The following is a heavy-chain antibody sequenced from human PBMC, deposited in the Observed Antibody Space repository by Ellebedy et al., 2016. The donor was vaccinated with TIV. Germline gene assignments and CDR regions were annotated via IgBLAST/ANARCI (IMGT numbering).Heavy chain of an antibody. V-gene: IGHV3-33*01. D-gene: IGHD1-26*01. J-gene: IGHJ3*01. CDR2: IGHDGSNK. Sequence: GESLKISCTASGITFSTHNLHWVRHAPGKGLEWVAVIGHDGSNKYYAASLEGRFTISRDNSKNKLYLQMNSLRPDETAVYYCARVGWDLVAASDVWGHGTMVTVSS. CDR3: ARVGWDLVAASDV. CDR1: GITFSTHN.